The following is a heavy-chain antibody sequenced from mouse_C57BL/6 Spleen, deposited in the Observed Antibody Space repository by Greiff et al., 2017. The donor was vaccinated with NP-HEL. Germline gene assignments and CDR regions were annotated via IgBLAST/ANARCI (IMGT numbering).Heavy chain of an antibody. CDR1: GYTFTSYW. CDR2: IDPSDSYT. CDR3: ARKGRRY. J-gene: IGHJ2*01. V-gene: IGHV1-50*01. Sequence: VQLQQSGAELVKPGASVKLSCKASGYTFTSYWMQWVKQRPGQGLEWIGEIDPSDSYTNYNQKFKGKATLTVDTSSSTAYMQLSSLTSEDSAVYDCARKGRRYWGQGTTLTVSS.